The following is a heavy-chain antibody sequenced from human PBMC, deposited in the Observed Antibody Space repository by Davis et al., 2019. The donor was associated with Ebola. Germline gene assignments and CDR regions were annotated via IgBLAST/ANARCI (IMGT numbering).Heavy chain of an antibody. D-gene: IGHD3-9*01. J-gene: IGHJ6*02. V-gene: IGHV1-69*04. Sequence: AASVKVSCKASGGTFSSYAISWVRQAPGQGLEWMGRIIPILGTANYAPKFQGRVTITADKSTSTAYMELSSLRSEDTAVYYCAREGPRGSDILTGYYYYYYYGMDVWGQGTTVTVSS. CDR2: IIPILGTA. CDR3: AREGPRGSDILTGYYYYYYYGMDV. CDR1: GGTFSSYA.